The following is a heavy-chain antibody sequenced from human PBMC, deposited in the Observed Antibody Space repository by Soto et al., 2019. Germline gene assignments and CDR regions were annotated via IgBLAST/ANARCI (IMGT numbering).Heavy chain of an antibody. Sequence: QVQLVQSGAEVKKPGASVKVSCKASGYTFTSYGISWVRQAPGQGLEWMGWISAYNGNTNYAQKLQGRVTMTTDTSXXTXYXXLRSLRSDDTAVYYCARGPNYDFWSGDYYYYGMDVWGQGTTVTVSS. CDR1: GYTFTSYG. V-gene: IGHV1-18*01. D-gene: IGHD3-3*01. CDR3: ARGPNYDFWSGDYYYYGMDV. CDR2: ISAYNGNT. J-gene: IGHJ6*02.